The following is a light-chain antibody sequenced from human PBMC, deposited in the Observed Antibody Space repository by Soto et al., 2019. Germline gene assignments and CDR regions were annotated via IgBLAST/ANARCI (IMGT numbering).Light chain of an antibody. CDR3: CSYAGSYPVV. Sequence: QSVLTQPRSVSGSPGQSVTISCTGTSSDVGGYNYVSWYQQHPGKAPKLLISDVSRRPSGVPNRFSGSKSANTASLTISGLQAEDEADYYCCSYAGSYPVVFGGGTKLTVL. J-gene: IGLJ2*01. CDR2: DVS. V-gene: IGLV2-11*01. CDR1: SSDVGGYNY.